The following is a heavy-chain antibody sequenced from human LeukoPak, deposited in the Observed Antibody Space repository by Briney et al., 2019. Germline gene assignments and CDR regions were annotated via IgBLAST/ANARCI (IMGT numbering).Heavy chain of an antibody. J-gene: IGHJ4*02. V-gene: IGHV3-23*01. CDR3: PKGDSSGWPYYLDY. Sequence: PGGSLRLSCAASGFTFSSYAMSWVRQAPGKGLEWVSVISGSGGSTYYADSVEGRFIISRDNSKNTLYLQMNSLRAEDTAVYYCPKGDSSGWPYYLDYWGQGTLVTVSS. D-gene: IGHD6-19*01. CDR2: ISGSGGST. CDR1: GFTFSSYA.